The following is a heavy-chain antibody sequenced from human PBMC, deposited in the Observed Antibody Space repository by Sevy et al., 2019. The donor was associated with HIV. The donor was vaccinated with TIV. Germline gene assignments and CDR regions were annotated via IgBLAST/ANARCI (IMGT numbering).Heavy chain of an antibody. D-gene: IGHD2-2*01. Sequence: ASVKVSCKASGYTFTSYYMHWVRQAPGQGLEWMGIINPSGGSTSYAQKFQGRVTMTRDTSTSTVYMELSSLRSEDTVVYYCARDIVVVPAAPRAFDYWGQGTLVTVSS. CDR2: INPSGGST. V-gene: IGHV1-46*01. CDR3: ARDIVVVPAAPRAFDY. CDR1: GYTFTSYY. J-gene: IGHJ4*02.